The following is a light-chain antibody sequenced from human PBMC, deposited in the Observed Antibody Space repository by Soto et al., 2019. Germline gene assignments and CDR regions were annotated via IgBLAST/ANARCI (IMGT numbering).Light chain of an antibody. Sequence: QSVLTQPPSASGTLGHRVTISCSGSSSNIGSNSVHWYQQLPGTAPKLLIYSNSQRPSGVPERISGSKSGTSASLAISGLRSEDEADYYCAAWDDSLSGVVFGGGTKLTVL. J-gene: IGLJ2*01. CDR3: AAWDDSLSGVV. V-gene: IGLV1-47*01. CDR2: SNS. CDR1: SSNIGSNS.